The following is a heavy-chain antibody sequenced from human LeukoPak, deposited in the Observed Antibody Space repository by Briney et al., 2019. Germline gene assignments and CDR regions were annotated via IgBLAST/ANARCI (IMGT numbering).Heavy chain of an antibody. J-gene: IGHJ3*02. V-gene: IGHV1-46*01. CDR1: GYTLTSYY. CDR2: INPSGGST. Sequence: ASVKVSCKASGYTLTSYYMHWVRQAPGQGLEWMGIINPSGGSTNYAQRFQGRVTMTRDMSTRTVYMELSSLRFEDTAVYYCANQEWLRFNLNAFDIWGQGTMVTVSS. CDR3: ANQEWLRFNLNAFDI. D-gene: IGHD5-12*01.